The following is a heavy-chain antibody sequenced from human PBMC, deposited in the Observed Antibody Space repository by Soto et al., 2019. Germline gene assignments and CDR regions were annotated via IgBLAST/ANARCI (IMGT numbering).Heavy chain of an antibody. Sequence: LSCAASGFTFSDYYMSWIRQAPGKGLEWVSYISSSGSTIYYADSVKGRFTISRDNAKNSLYLQMNSLRAEDTAVYYCARDCVVRDPGAFDIWGQGTMVTVSS. CDR2: ISSSGSTI. CDR1: GFTFSDYY. D-gene: IGHD3-10*01. CDR3: ARDCVVRDPGAFDI. J-gene: IGHJ3*02. V-gene: IGHV3-11*01.